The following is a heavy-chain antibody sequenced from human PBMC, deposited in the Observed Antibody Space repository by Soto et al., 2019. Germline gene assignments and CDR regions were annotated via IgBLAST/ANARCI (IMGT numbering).Heavy chain of an antibody. D-gene: IGHD2-15*01. J-gene: IGHJ5*02. CDR2: IYYSGST. V-gene: IGHV4-30-4*01. CDR3: ARTLGYCSGGSCYPGWDWFDP. Sequence: QVQLQESGPGLVKPSQTLSLTCTVSGGSISSGDYYWSWIRQPPGKGLEWIGYIYYSGSTYYNPSLKRRVTISVDTSKNQFSLKLSSVTAADTAVYYCARTLGYCSGGSCYPGWDWFDPWGQGTLVTVSS. CDR1: GGSISSGDYY.